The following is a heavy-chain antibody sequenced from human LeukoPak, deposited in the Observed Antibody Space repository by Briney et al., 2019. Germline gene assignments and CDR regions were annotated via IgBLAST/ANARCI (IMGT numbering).Heavy chain of an antibody. V-gene: IGHV3-30*18. D-gene: IGHD3-3*01. Sequence: GGSLRLSCAASGFTFSSYGMHWVRQAPGKGLEWVAVISYDGSNKYYADSVKGRLTISRDNSKNTLYLQMNSLRAEDTAVYYCAKPMADFWSGYSRVGFDPWGQGTLVTVSS. J-gene: IGHJ5*02. CDR2: ISYDGSNK. CDR1: GFTFSSYG. CDR3: AKPMADFWSGYSRVGFDP.